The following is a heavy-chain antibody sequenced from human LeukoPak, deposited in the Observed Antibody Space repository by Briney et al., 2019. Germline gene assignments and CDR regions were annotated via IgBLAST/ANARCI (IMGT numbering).Heavy chain of an antibody. V-gene: IGHV4-34*01. CDR3: ARGDLRGDY. Sequence: SETLSRTCAAYGGSFSDYYWSWIRQPPGKGLEWIGEINHSGSTNYSLSLKSRVTISVDTSKNQFSLKLTSVTAADTAVYYCARGDLRGDYWGQGVLVTVSS. D-gene: IGHD3-10*01. J-gene: IGHJ4*02. CDR2: INHSGST. CDR1: GGSFSDYY.